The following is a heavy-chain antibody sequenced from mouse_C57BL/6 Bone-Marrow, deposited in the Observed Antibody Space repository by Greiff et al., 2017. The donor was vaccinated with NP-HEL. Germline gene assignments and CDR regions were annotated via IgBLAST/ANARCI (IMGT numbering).Heavy chain of an antibody. CDR1: GFTFSDYG. V-gene: IGHV5-15*01. CDR3: ARHGGYGSFFAY. J-gene: IGHJ3*01. CDR2: ISNLAYSI. Sequence: EVKLMESGGGLVQPGGSLKLSCAASGFTFSDYGMAWVRQAPRKGPEWVAFISNLAYSIYYADTVTGRFTISRENAKNTLYLEMSSLRSEDTAMYYCARHGGYGSFFAYWGQGTLVTVSA. D-gene: IGHD1-1*01.